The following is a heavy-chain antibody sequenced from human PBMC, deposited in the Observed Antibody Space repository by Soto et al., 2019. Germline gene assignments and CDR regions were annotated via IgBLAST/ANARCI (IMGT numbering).Heavy chain of an antibody. CDR2: INAGNGNT. Sequence: QVKLVHSGAEEKKPGASVKVSCKASGYTFPGFARHWGRQAPGQRLEWMGWINAGNGNTKYSQKFQGRVTITRDTSASTVYMELSSLRSEDTAVYYCARVSGWYFLDYWGQGTLVTVSS. D-gene: IGHD6-19*01. V-gene: IGHV1-3*05. J-gene: IGHJ4*02. CDR3: ARVSGWYFLDY. CDR1: GYTFPGFA.